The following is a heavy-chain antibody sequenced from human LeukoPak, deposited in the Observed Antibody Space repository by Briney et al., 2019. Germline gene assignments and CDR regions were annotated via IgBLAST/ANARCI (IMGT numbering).Heavy chain of an antibody. CDR3: ARLGIGVVPTAMLGDYYFVY. J-gene: IGHJ4*02. CDR2: IYYSGST. V-gene: IGHV4-59*08. Sequence: SETLSLTCTVSGASISSYYWSWIRQPPGKGLEWIGYIYYSGSTNYNPSLKSRVTISVDTSKNQFSLKLTSVTAADTAVYYCARLGIGVVPTAMLGDYYFVYWGQGTLVTVSS. D-gene: IGHD2-2*01. CDR1: GASISSYY.